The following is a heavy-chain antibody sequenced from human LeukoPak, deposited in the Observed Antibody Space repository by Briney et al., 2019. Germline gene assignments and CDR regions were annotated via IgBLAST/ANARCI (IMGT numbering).Heavy chain of an antibody. CDR2: FDPEDGET. Sequence: ASVKVSCKVSGYTLTELSMHWVRQAPGKGLEWMGGFDPEDGETIYAQKFQGRVTMTEDTSTDTAYMELRSLRSDDTAVYYCARDVSPLAAAGITPYNWFDPWGQGTLVTVSS. V-gene: IGHV1-24*01. CDR3: ARDVSPLAAAGITPYNWFDP. CDR1: GYTLTELS. J-gene: IGHJ5*02. D-gene: IGHD6-13*01.